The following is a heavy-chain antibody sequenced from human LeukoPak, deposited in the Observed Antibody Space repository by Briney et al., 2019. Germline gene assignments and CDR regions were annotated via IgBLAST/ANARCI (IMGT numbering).Heavy chain of an antibody. J-gene: IGHJ4*02. CDR1: GFTFSDAW. Sequence: PGGSLRLSCAASGFTFSDAWMSWVRQAPGKGLEWVGRIRTKTDGGTTDYAAPVKGRFTISRDDSKNMLYLQMNSLKIEDTAVYYCTRLLAYWGQGTLVTVSS. V-gene: IGHV3-15*05. CDR2: IRTKTDGGTT. CDR3: TRLLAY. D-gene: IGHD2-21*01.